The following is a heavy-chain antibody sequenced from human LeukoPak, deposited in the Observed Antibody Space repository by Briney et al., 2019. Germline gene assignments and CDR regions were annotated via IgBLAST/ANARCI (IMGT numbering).Heavy chain of an antibody. Sequence: PGGSLRLSCAASGFTFSSYAMSWVRQAPGKGLEWVSAISGSGGSTYYADSVKGRFTISRDNSKNTLYLQMNSLRAEDTAVYYCATWGYSGYERPLGWGQGTLVTVSS. CDR3: ATWGYSGYERPLG. V-gene: IGHV3-23*01. CDR2: ISGSGGST. J-gene: IGHJ4*02. D-gene: IGHD5-12*01. CDR1: GFTFSSYA.